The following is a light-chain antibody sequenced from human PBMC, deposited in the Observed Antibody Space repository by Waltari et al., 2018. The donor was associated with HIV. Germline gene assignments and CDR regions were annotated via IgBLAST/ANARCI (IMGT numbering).Light chain of an antibody. Sequence: DIQLTQSPSFLSASVGDRVSITCRASRDVTNFLAWYQKKPWTAPKLLIYGASTLQIGVPSRFGGSGSGTQFTLTINSLQPDDFATYYCQQSDSYPLTFGQGTRLEMK. CDR2: GAS. CDR3: QQSDSYPLT. CDR1: RDVTNF. V-gene: IGKV1-9*01. J-gene: IGKJ5*01.